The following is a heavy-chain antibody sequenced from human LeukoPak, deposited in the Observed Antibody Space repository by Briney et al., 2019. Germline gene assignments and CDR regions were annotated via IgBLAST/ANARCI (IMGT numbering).Heavy chain of an antibody. J-gene: IGHJ4*02. CDR2: LHADGNEK. Sequence: GGSLRLSCAASGFSLSGYWMSWVRQAPGKGLEWVARLHADGNEKYYVDSVEGRFTVSRDNAKKSMYLQMNSLRVEDTAVYYCARGGYSFDYLGQGTLVTVSS. CDR1: GFSLSGYW. V-gene: IGHV3-7*01. CDR3: ARGGYSFDY. D-gene: IGHD5-12*01.